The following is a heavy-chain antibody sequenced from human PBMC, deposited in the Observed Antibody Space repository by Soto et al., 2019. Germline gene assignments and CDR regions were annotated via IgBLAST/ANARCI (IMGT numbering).Heavy chain of an antibody. Sequence: EVQLAESGGGLAQPGGSLRLSGAASGFTLSGYAMDWVRQAPGKGLEYVSGISSNGVGTYYANSVQGRFTISRDNSKNTMYLQMGSLRPEDMAVYYCARRARPDFYYMDVWGKGTTVTVSS. CDR3: ARRARPDFYYMDV. CDR1: GFTLSGYA. D-gene: IGHD6-6*01. J-gene: IGHJ6*03. V-gene: IGHV3-64*01. CDR2: ISSNGVGT.